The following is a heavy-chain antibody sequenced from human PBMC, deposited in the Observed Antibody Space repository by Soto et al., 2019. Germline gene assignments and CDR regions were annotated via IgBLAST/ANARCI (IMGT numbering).Heavy chain of an antibody. CDR2: ISYDGSNK. D-gene: IGHD3-9*01. CDR1: GFTFSSYA. J-gene: IGHJ4*02. Sequence: GGSLRLSCAASGFTFSSYAMHWVRQAPGKGLEWVAVISYDGSNKYYADSVKGRFTISRDNSKNTLYLQMNSLRAEDTAVYYCARGILTGYIDYWGQGTLVTV. CDR3: ARGILTGYIDY. V-gene: IGHV3-30-3*01.